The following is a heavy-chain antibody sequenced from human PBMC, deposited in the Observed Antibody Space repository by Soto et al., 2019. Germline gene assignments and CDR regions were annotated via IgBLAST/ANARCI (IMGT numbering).Heavy chain of an antibody. CDR2: ISGTGITT. V-gene: IGHV3-23*01. J-gene: IGHJ2*01. CDR1: GFTLSMYS. Sequence: GGSLRLSCEVSGFTLSMYSMTWVRQAPGMGLEWVSAISGTGITTYYADSVRGRFTISRDNSNNTLYLQMNSLRAEDTAIYYCAKDITSSLNWYLDLWGRGTLVTVSS. CDR3: AKDITSSLNWYLDL. D-gene: IGHD6-6*01.